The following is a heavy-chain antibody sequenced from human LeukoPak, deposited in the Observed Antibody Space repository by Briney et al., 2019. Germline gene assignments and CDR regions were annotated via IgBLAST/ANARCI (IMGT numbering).Heavy chain of an antibody. V-gene: IGHV3-21*01. D-gene: IGHD6-6*01. CDR1: GFTFSSYS. CDR3: ARAYSSSTRKLGY. J-gene: IGHJ4*02. CDR2: ISSSSSYI. Sequence: GGSLRLSCAASGFTFSSYSMNWVRQAPGKGLEWVSSISSSSSYIYYADSVKGRFTISRDNAKNSLYLQMNSLRAEDTAVYYCARAYSSSTRKLGYWGQGTLVTVSS.